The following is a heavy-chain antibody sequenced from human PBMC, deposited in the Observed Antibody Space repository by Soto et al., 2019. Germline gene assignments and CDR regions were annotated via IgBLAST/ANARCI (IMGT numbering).Heavy chain of an antibody. CDR2: IDYSGST. CDR1: GSTVSSNSYY. D-gene: IGHD2-2*02. Sequence: PSETLSLTCTVSGSTVSSNSYYWSWIRQPPGKGLEWIGYIDYSGSTKYNPSLKSRVTISVDTSKNQFSLKLSSVTTADTAVYYCARADRRYRNISTCYIFDYWGQGTQVTVSS. J-gene: IGHJ4*02. CDR3: ARADRRYRNISTCYIFDY. V-gene: IGHV4-61*01.